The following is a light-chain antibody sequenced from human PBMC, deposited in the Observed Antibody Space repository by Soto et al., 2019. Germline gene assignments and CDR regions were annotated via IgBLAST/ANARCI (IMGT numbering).Light chain of an antibody. CDR2: GAS. V-gene: IGKV3-20*01. J-gene: IGKJ4*01. CDR3: QQDGSSPLT. CDR1: QSVSSSY. Sequence: EIVLTQSPGTLSLSPGERATLSCRASQSVSSSYLAWYQQKPGQAPRLLIYGASIRATGIPDRFSGSGSGTDFTLTISRLEPEDCAVYYCQQDGSSPLTFGGGTKVEIK.